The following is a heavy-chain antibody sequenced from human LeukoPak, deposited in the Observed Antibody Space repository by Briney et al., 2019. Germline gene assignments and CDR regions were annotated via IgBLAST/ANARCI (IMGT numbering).Heavy chain of an antibody. J-gene: IGHJ4*02. CDR3: ARGRTPNYYDSSDWSAY. CDR2: MNPNSGHT. CDR1: GYTFTSYD. D-gene: IGHD3-22*01. Sequence: GASVKVSCKASGYTFTSYDINWVRQATGQGLEWMGWMNPNSGHTGYAQKFQDRVTMTRSISKSTAYMELSGLGSDDTAVYYCARGRTPNYYDSSDWSAYWGQGTLVTVSS. V-gene: IGHV1-8*01.